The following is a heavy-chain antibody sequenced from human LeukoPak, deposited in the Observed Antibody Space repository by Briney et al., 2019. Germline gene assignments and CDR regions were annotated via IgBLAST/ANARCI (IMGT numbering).Heavy chain of an antibody. V-gene: IGHV3-66*01. Sequence: PGGSLRLSCAASGFTVSSNYMSWVRQAPGKGLEWVSVIYSGGSTYYADSVKGRFTISRDNSKNTLYLQMNSLRAEDTAVYYCTKSKDIVVVPAAIGAFDIWGQGTMVTVSS. CDR1: GFTVSSNY. CDR2: IYSGGST. D-gene: IGHD2-2*01. CDR3: TKSKDIVVVPAAIGAFDI. J-gene: IGHJ3*02.